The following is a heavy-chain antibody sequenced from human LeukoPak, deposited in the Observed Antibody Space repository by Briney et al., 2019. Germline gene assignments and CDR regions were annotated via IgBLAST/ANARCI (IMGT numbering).Heavy chain of an antibody. D-gene: IGHD6-13*01. CDR3: ARIGGEQQLDEKELDY. Sequence: ASVKVSCKASGYTFTSYGINWVRQAPGQGLEWMGWISAYNGNTNYAQKLQGRVTMTTDTSTSTAYMELRSLRSDDTAVYYCARIGGEQQLDEKELDYWGQGTLVTVSS. V-gene: IGHV1-18*01. J-gene: IGHJ4*02. CDR2: ISAYNGNT. CDR1: GYTFTSYG.